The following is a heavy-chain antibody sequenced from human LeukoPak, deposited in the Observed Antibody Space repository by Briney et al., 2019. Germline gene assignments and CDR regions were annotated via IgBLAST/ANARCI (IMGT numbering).Heavy chain of an antibody. CDR1: GGSISSGGYY. CDR2: IYYSGST. Sequence: SETLSLTCTVSGGSISSGGYYWSWIRQHPGKGLEWIGYIYYSGSTYYNPSLKSRVTISVDTSKNQSSLKLSSVTAADTAVYYCARAIVRPLEPVVSFDYWGQGTLVTVSS. CDR3: ARAIVRPLEPVVSFDY. J-gene: IGHJ4*02. D-gene: IGHD1-1*01. V-gene: IGHV4-31*03.